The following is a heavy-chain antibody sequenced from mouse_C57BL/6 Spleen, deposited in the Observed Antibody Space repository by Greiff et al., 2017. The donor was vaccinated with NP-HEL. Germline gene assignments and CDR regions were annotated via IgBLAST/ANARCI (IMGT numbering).Heavy chain of an antibody. V-gene: IGHV2-2*01. CDR1: GFSLTSYG. CDR2: IWSGGST. CDR3: ARKWNYYDYDGGFAY. Sequence: VKLMESGPGLVQPSQSLSITCTVSGFSLTSYGVHWVRQSPGKGLEWLGVIWSGGSTDYNAAFISRLSISKDNSKSQVFFKMNSLQADDTAIYYCARKWNYYDYDGGFAYWGQGTLVTVSA. J-gene: IGHJ3*01. D-gene: IGHD2-4*01.